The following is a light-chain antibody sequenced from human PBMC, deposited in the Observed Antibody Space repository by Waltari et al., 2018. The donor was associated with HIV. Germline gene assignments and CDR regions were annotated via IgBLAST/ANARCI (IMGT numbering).Light chain of an antibody. CDR2: DVT. V-gene: IGLV2-14*03. CDR1: SSDIGGYNY. J-gene: IGLJ3*02. CDR3: SSYTSSSTWV. Sequence: QSALTQPASVSGSPGQSITISCTGTSSDIGGYNYVSWSQQHPGKAPQLMIYDVTNRPSGVSNRFSGSKSGNTASLTISGVQVDDESDYYCSSYTSSSTWVFGGGTKLTVL.